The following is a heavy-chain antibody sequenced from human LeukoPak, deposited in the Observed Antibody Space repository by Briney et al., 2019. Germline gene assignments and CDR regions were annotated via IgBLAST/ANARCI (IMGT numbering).Heavy chain of an antibody. Sequence: GSLRLSCAASGFTFDDYAMHWVRQAPGRGLEWVSLISWDGITYYADSVKGRFTISRDNSKNSLYLQMNGLRPEDTALYYCARELSDGGWFGELSRDYFDYWGQGTLVTVSS. CDR2: ISWDGIT. J-gene: IGHJ4*02. CDR1: GFTFDDYA. CDR3: ARELSDGGWFGELSRDYFDY. D-gene: IGHD3-10*01. V-gene: IGHV3-43D*03.